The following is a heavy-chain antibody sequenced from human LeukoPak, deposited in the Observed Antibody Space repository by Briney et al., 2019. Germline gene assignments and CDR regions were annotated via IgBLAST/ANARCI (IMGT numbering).Heavy chain of an antibody. J-gene: IGHJ5*02. Sequence: ASVKVSCKASGYTFTTYYLHWGRQAPGQGLQWMGWINPSTGGTKYAENFQGRVTMTRDTSITTAYMELSRLTSDDTGVYYCARQYCGGDCYNPWGQGTLVIVAS. D-gene: IGHD2-21*02. CDR1: GYTFTTYY. CDR2: INPSTGGT. CDR3: ARQYCGGDCYNP. V-gene: IGHV1-2*02.